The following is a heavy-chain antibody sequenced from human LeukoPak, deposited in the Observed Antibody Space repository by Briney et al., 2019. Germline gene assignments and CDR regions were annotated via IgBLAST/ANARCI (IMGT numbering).Heavy chain of an antibody. V-gene: IGHV3-53*01. CDR1: GFTVSSNS. CDR3: ARGGSGSYPGGMFI. D-gene: IGHD1-26*01. J-gene: IGHJ4*02. Sequence: GGSLRLSCTVSGFTVSSNSMSWVRQAPGKGLEWVSFIYSDNTHYSDSVKGRFTISRDNSKNTLYLQMNSLRAEDTAVYYCARGGSGSYPGGMFIWGQGTLVTVSS. CDR2: IYSDNT.